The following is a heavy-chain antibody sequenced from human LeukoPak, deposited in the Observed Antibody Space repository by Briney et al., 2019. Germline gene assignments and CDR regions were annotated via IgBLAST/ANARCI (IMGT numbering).Heavy chain of an antibody. CDR1: GGSFSGYY. D-gene: IGHD5-18*01. CDR3: ARGRGYSYGYRLDY. Sequence: NASETLSLTCAVYGGSFSGYYWSWIRQPPGKALEWIGEINHSGSTNYNPSLKSRVTISVDTSKNQFSLKLSSVTAADTAVYYCARGRGYSYGYRLDYWGQGTLVTVSS. CDR2: INHSGST. V-gene: IGHV4-34*01. J-gene: IGHJ4*02.